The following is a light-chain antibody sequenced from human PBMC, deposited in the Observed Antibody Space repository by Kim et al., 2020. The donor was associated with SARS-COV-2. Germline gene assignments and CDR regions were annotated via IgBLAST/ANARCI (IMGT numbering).Light chain of an antibody. CDR3: QQLNDYPPKT. CDR1: QGIYND. V-gene: IGKV1-9*01. J-gene: IGKJ1*01. CDR2: GAS. Sequence: SVGHRVTITCRASQGIYNDLAWYQQKPGKAPKLLIYGASTLHSGVPSRFSGSGSGTEFTLTISSLQPEDLAVYYCQQLNDYPPKTFGQGTKVEIK.